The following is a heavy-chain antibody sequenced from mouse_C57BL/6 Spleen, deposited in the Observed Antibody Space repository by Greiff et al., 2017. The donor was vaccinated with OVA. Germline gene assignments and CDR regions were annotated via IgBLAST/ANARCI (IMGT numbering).Heavy chain of an antibody. CDR2: IDPDTGGT. Sequence: VQLQQSGAELVRPGASVTLSCKASGYTFTDYEMHWVKQTPVHGLEWIGAIDPDTGGTAYHQKFKGKAILTADKSSSTAYMELRSLTSEDSAVYYCTPYGYDSYYFDYWGQGTTLTVSS. V-gene: IGHV1-15*01. D-gene: IGHD2-2*01. CDR3: TPYGYDSYYFDY. J-gene: IGHJ2*01. CDR1: GYTFTDYE.